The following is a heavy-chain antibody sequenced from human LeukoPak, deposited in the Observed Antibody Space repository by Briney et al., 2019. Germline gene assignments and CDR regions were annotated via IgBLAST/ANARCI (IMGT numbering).Heavy chain of an antibody. J-gene: IGHJ6*03. D-gene: IGHD3-22*01. V-gene: IGHV1-46*01. CDR1: GYTFTSYY. CDR2: INPSGGST. CDR3: ARDAHSSGPPYYYYMDV. Sequence: ASVKVSCKASGYTFTSYYMHWVRQAPGQGLEWMGIINPSGGSTSYAQKFQGRVTMTRDMSTSTVYMELSSLRSEDTAVYYCARDAHSSGPPYYYYMDVWGKGTTVTVSS.